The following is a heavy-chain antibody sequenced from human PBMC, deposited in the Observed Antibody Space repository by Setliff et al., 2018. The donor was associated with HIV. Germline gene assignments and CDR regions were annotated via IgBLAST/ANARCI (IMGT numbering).Heavy chain of an antibody. J-gene: IGHJ4*02. Sequence: SVKVSCKASGGTFSSYAISWVRQAPGQGLEWMGGIIPILGIANYAQKFQGRVTITADKSTSTAYMELSSLRSEDTAVYYCAAAVSFCDSTSCSHYFDYWGPGTLVTVSS. CDR2: IIPILGIA. CDR1: GGTFSSYA. V-gene: IGHV1-69*10. CDR3: AAAVSFCDSTSCSHYFDY. D-gene: IGHD2-2*01.